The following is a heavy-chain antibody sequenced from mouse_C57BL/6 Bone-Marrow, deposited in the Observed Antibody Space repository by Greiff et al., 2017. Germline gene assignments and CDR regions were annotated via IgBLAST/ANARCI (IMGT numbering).Heavy chain of an antibody. CDR2: IWGVGST. J-gene: IGHJ4*01. V-gene: IGHV2-6*01. Sequence: VQGVESGPGLVAPSQSLSITCTVSGFSLTSYGVDWVRQSPGKGLEWLGVIWGVGSTNYNSALKSRLSISKDNSKSQVLLKMNSLLTDDTAMYYCARNWDCYAMDYWGQGTSVTVSS. D-gene: IGHD4-1*01. CDR3: ARNWDCYAMDY. CDR1: GFSLTSYG.